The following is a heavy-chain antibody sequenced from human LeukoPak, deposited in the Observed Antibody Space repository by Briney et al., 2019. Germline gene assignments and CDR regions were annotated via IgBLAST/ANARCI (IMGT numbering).Heavy chain of an antibody. CDR1: GFTFSSYW. Sequence: QSGGSLRLSCAASGFTFSSYWMSWVRQAPGKGLEWVANIKQDGSEKYYVDSVKGRFTISRDNAKNSLYLQMNSLRAEDTAVYYCARGGWLLYNWFDPWGQGTLVTVSS. CDR2: IKQDGSEK. J-gene: IGHJ5*02. CDR3: ARGGWLLYNWFDP. D-gene: IGHD5-12*01. V-gene: IGHV3-7*01.